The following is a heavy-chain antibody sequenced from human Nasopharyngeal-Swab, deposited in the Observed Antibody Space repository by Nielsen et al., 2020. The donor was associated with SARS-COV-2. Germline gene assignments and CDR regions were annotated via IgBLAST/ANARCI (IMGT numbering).Heavy chain of an antibody. CDR1: GGLLSGYY. CDR3: ASDLEQYQLHTLGGNNWFDP. D-gene: IGHD2-2*01. J-gene: IGHJ5*02. CDR2: INNSGST. V-gene: IGHV4-34*01. Sequence: SETLSLTCAVYGGLLSGYYWSWISQPEGKGLEWIGEINNSGSTNYNPSLKSRVTISVDTSKNQFSLKLNSVTAADTAVYYCASDLEQYQLHTLGGNNWFDPWGQGTLVTVSS.